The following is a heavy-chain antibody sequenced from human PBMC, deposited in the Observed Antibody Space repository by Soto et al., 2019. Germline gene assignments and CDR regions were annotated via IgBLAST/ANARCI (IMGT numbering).Heavy chain of an antibody. D-gene: IGHD3-3*01. V-gene: IGHV1-3*01. Sequence: QVQLVQSGAEVKKPGASVKVSCKASGYTFTSYAMHWVRQAPGQRLEWMGWINAGNGNTKYSQKFQGRVTITRDTSASTAYMELSTLRSEDTAVYYCARVSGYYAPDYWGQGTLVTVSS. CDR3: ARVSGYYAPDY. CDR2: INAGNGNT. J-gene: IGHJ4*02. CDR1: GYTFTSYA.